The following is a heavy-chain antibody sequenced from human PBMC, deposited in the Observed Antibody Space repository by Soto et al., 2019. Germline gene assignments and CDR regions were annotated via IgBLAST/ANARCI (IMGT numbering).Heavy chain of an antibody. CDR3: ARSNYYDSSGYYYPGFDY. J-gene: IGHJ4*02. Sequence: QVQLVQSGAEVKKPGASVKVSCKASGYTFTSYGISWVRQAPGQGLEWMGWISAYNGNTNYAQKLQGRVTMNTDTSTSTAYMELRSLRSDDTAVYYCARSNYYDSSGYYYPGFDYWGQGTLVTVSS. CDR2: ISAYNGNT. CDR1: GYTFTSYG. D-gene: IGHD3-22*01. V-gene: IGHV1-18*04.